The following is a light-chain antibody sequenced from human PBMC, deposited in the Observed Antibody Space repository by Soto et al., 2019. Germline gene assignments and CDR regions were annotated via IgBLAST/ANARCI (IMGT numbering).Light chain of an antibody. J-gene: IGKJ4*01. CDR2: SAS. CDR1: QNIRSW. CDR3: QEYNGNSGLT. Sequence: DIQMTQSPSTLSASVGDRVTITCRASQNIRSWLAWYQQKPGKAPELLIYSASGLNSGVPSRFSGSGSGTEFTLTISSLQPEDFATYYCQEYNGNSGLTFGGGTKVEIK. V-gene: IGKV1-5*03.